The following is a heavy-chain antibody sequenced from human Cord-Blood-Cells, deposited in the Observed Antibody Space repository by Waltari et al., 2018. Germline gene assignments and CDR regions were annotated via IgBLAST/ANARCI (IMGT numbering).Heavy chain of an antibody. D-gene: IGHD6-6*01. Sequence: QVQLEQSGAEVKKPGASVKVSCKASGYTSLGYYMYWVRKAPGQGLEWLGWINPNNGGTNYAQKFQGRVTMTRDTSISTAYMELSRLRSDDTAVYYCARSSSSSFDYWGQGTLVTVSS. CDR1: GYTSLGYY. CDR3: ARSSSSSFDY. CDR2: INPNNGGT. J-gene: IGHJ4*02. V-gene: IGHV1-2*02.